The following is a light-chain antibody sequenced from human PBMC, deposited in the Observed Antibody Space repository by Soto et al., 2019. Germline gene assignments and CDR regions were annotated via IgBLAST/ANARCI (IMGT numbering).Light chain of an antibody. Sequence: DIVLTQSPVALSLSPGEIATLSWSASQIVDSTYLAWYQQKPGQAPRLLIYDASNRATGIPARFSGSGSGTDFTLTISSLEPEDFAVYYCQQSSNWPPINFGQGTRLEIK. CDR3: QQSSNWPPIN. V-gene: IGKV3-11*01. CDR2: DAS. J-gene: IGKJ5*01. CDR1: QIVDSTY.